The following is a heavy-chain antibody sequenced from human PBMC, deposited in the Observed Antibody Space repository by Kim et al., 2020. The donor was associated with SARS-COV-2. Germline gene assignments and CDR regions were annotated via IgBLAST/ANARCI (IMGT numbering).Heavy chain of an antibody. CDR3: ARAFYGSGSYYNPNYYYGMDV. CDR1: GGSISCGGYY. J-gene: IGHJ6*02. D-gene: IGHD3-10*01. V-gene: IGHV4-31*03. Sequence: SETLSLTCTVSGGSISCGGYYWSWIRQHPGKGLEWIGYIYYSGSTYYNPSLKSRVTISVDTSKNQFSLKLSSVTAADTAVYYCARAFYGSGSYYNPNYYYGMDVWGQGTTVTVSS. CDR2: IYYSGST.